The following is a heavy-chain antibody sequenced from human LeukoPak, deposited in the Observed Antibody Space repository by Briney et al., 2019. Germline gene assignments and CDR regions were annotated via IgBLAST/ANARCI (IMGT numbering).Heavy chain of an antibody. D-gene: IGHD1-26*01. CDR2: ISSGNTI. V-gene: IGHV3-48*03. CDR1: GFTFSSYD. CDR3: ARSRVGATGRPLNY. J-gene: IGHJ4*02. Sequence: GGSLRLSCAASGFTFSSYDMNWVRQAPGKGLEWVSYISSGNTIYYADSVKGRFAISRDNAKNSLYLQTNSLRAEDTAVYYCARSRVGATGRPLNYWGQGTLVTVSS.